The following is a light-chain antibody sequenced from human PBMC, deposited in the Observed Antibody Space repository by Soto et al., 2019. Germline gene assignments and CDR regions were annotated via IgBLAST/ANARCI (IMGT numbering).Light chain of an antibody. CDR1: SSDVVAYDY. J-gene: IGLJ1*01. Sequence: QSALTQPPSASGSPGQSVTISCTGTSSDVVAYDYVSWYQQHPGKAPKLMIYEINKRPSGVPDRFSGSKSGNTASLTVSGLQAEDEADCYCSSFAGSNNFPYVFGTGTKVTVL. CDR2: EIN. V-gene: IGLV2-8*01. CDR3: SSFAGSNNFPYV.